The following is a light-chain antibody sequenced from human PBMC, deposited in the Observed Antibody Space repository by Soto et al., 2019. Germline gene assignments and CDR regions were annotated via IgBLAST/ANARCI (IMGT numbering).Light chain of an antibody. CDR3: QVWDTSSDHLV. Sequence: SYELTQPPSVSVAPGQTARITCGGDNIGSKSVHWYQQNPGQAPVLVVYDDSDRPSGIPERFSGSNSGNTATLTISRVDAGDEADYLCQVWDTSSDHLVFGGGTKVTVL. CDR1: NIGSKS. J-gene: IGLJ2*01. V-gene: IGLV3-21*02. CDR2: DDS.